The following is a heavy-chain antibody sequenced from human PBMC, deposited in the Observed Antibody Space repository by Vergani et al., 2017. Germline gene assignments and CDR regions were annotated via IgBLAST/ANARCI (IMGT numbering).Heavy chain of an antibody. J-gene: IGHJ4*02. Sequence: QVQLQESGPGLVKPSQTLSLTCTVSGASINNDFYYWHWIRQPAGKGLEWIGRIYVSGITDYNSSLQSRVSMSVDTSKNQFSLTLTSVTAADTAVYYCATVVPAASDYWGQGTLVTVSS. CDR1: GASINNDFYY. D-gene: IGHD2-2*01. CDR3: ATVVPAASDY. CDR2: IYVSGIT. V-gene: IGHV4-61*02.